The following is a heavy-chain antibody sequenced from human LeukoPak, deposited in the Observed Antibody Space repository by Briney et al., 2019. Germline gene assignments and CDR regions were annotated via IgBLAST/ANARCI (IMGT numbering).Heavy chain of an antibody. D-gene: IGHD3-3*01. V-gene: IGHV3-21*01. CDR1: GFTFSSYS. CDR2: ISSSSSYI. J-gene: IGHJ3*02. Sequence: GGSLRLSCAASGFTFSSYSMNWVRQAPGKGLEWVSSISSSSSYIYYADSVKGRFTISRDNAKNSLYLQMNSLRAEDTAVYYCAREGRITIFGVVTPHPFDIWGQGTMVTVSS. CDR3: AREGRITIFGVVTPHPFDI.